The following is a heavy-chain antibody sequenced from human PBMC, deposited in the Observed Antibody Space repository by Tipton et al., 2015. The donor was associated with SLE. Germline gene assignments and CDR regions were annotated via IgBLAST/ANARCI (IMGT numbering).Heavy chain of an antibody. CDR3: ARVATAPAVAGRRGDY. CDR2: INHSGGS. CDR1: GASINSHN. D-gene: IGHD6-19*01. V-gene: IGHV4-34*01. Sequence: GLVKPSETLSLTCSVSGASINSHNWTWIRQPPGKGLEWIGEINHSGGSNYNPSLKSRVTISVDTSKNQFSLKVTSVTAADTAVHYCARVATAPAVAGRRGDYWGQGILVTVSS. J-gene: IGHJ4*02.